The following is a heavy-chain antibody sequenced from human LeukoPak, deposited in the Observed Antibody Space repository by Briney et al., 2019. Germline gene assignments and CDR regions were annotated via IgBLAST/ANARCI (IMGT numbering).Heavy chain of an antibody. D-gene: IGHD3-3*01. CDR2: IYYSGST. J-gene: IGHJ4*02. CDR3: ARVGDFWSGPEDY. CDR1: GGSISSYY. Sequence: SETLSLTCTVSGGSISSYYWSWIRQPPGKGLEWIGYIYYSGSTNYNPSLKSRVTISVDTSKNQFSLKLSSVTAADTAVYYCARVGDFWSGPEDYWGQGTLVTVSS. V-gene: IGHV4-59*01.